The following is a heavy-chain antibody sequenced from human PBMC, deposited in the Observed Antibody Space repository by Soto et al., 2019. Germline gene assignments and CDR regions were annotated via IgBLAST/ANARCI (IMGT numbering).Heavy chain of an antibody. V-gene: IGHV1-8*01. CDR1: GYTFTSYD. D-gene: IGHD1-7*01. CDR2: MNPNSGNT. CDR3: ARGSRDLFAGTISFYYYYYMDV. J-gene: IGHJ6*03. Sequence: ASVKVSCKASGYTFTSYDINWVRQATGQGLEWMGWMNPNSGNTGYAQKFQGRVTKTRNTSISTAYMELSSLRSEDTAVYYCARGSRDLFAGTISFYYYYYMDVWGKGTTVTVSS.